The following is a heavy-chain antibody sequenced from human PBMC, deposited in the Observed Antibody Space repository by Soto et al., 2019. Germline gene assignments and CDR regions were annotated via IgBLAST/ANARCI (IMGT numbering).Heavy chain of an antibody. D-gene: IGHD4-17*01. CDR1: GFTFSSYA. CDR2: ISSNGGST. V-gene: IGHV3-64D*08. CDR3: VKTPNWDYGDYGNDY. J-gene: IGHJ4*02. Sequence: GGSLRLSCSASGFTFSSYAMHWVRQAPGKGLEYVSAISSNGGSTYYADSVKGRFTISRDNSKNTLYLQMSSLRAEDTAVYYCVKTPNWDYGDYGNDYWGQGTLVTVSS.